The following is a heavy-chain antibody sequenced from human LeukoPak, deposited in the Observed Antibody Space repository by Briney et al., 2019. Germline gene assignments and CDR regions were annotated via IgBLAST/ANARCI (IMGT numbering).Heavy chain of an antibody. V-gene: IGHV4-38-2*02. J-gene: IGHJ4*02. CDR3: ARVGDVAAATLDY. CDR1: GCSISSGYY. D-gene: IGHD6-13*01. Sequence: ASETLSLTCTVSGCSISSGYYWGWIRQPPGKGLEWIGSIYHSGSTYYNPSLKSRVTISVDTSKNQFSLKLSSVTAADTAVYYCARVGDVAAATLDYWGQGTLVTVSS. CDR2: IYHSGST.